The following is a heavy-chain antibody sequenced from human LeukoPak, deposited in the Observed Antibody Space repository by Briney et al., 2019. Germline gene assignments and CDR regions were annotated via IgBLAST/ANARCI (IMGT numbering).Heavy chain of an antibody. CDR1: GGTFSSYA. D-gene: IGHD3-9*01. J-gene: IGHJ6*02. CDR3: ARDSSGYFDWSYGMDV. Sequence: GASVNVSCKASGGTFSSYAISWVRQAPGQGLEWMGRIIPILGIANYAQKFQGRVTITADKSTSTAYMELSSLRSGDTAVYYCARDSSGYFDWSYGMDVWGQGTTVTVSS. V-gene: IGHV1-69*04. CDR2: IIPILGIA.